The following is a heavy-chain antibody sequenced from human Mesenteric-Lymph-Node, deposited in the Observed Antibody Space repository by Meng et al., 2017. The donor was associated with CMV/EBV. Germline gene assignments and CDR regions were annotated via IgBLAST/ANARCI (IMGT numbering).Heavy chain of an antibody. CDR2: IWYDGRNK. D-gene: IGHD2-2*01. CDR3: ARSKPATV. Sequence: GESLKISCAASGFTFITYGLHWVRQAPGKGLEWVAVIWYDGRNKFCADSVKGRFTISRDNSKNTLYLQMSSLRAEDTAVYYCARSKPATVWGQGTLVTVSS. V-gene: IGHV3-33*01. J-gene: IGHJ4*02. CDR1: GFTFITYG.